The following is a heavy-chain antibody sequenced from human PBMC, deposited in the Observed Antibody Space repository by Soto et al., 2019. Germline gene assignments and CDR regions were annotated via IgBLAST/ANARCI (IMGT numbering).Heavy chain of an antibody. CDR2: IYYSGST. CDR3: ARGTNQESGIDY. Sequence: SETLSLTCTVSGGSISSGDYYWSWIRQPPGKGLEWIGYIYYSGSTYYNPSLKSRVTISVDTSKNQFSLKLSSVTAADTAVYYCARGTNQESGIDYWGQGTLVTVSS. D-gene: IGHD2-8*01. CDR1: GGSISSGDYY. V-gene: IGHV4-30-4*01. J-gene: IGHJ4*02.